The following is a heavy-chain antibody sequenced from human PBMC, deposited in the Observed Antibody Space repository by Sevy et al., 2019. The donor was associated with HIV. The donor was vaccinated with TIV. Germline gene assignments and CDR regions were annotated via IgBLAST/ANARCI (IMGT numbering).Heavy chain of an antibody. CDR3: ARDLAHGSEDYGDYYFDY. D-gene: IGHD4-17*01. CDR2: IKYDGSEK. V-gene: IGHV3-7*01. Sequence: GGSLRLSFAASGFTFITYWMTWVRQAPGTGLEGVANIKYDGSEKYYVDPVKGRFTISRDNAKNSLYLQMNSLRAEDTAVYYCARDLAHGSEDYGDYYFDYWGQGTLVTVSS. J-gene: IGHJ4*02. CDR1: GFTFITYW.